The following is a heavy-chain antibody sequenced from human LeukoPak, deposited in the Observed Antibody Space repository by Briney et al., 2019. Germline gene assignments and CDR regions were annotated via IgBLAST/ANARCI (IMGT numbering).Heavy chain of an antibody. CDR3: ASTGVAAADYYYYGMDV. J-gene: IGHJ6*02. CDR2: ISAYNGNT. V-gene: IGHV1-18*01. D-gene: IGHD6-13*01. Sequence: ASVKVSCKASGYTFTSYGISWVQQAPGQGLEWMGWISAYNGNTNYAQKLQGRVTMTTDTSTSTAYMELRSLRSDDTAVYYCASTGVAAADYYYYGMDVWGQGTTATVSS. CDR1: GYTFTSYG.